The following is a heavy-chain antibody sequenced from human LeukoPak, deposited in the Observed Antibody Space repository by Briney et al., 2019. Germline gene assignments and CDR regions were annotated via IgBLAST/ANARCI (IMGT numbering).Heavy chain of an antibody. D-gene: IGHD4-17*01. J-gene: IGHJ4*02. Sequence: SVKVSCKASGGTFSSYAISWVRQAPGRGLEWMGRIIPILGIANYAQKFQGRVTITADKSTSTAYMELSSLRSEDTAVYYCARIGDGYGDNFDYWGQGTLVTVSS. CDR3: ARIGDGYGDNFDY. CDR1: GGTFSSYA. V-gene: IGHV1-69*04. CDR2: IIPILGIA.